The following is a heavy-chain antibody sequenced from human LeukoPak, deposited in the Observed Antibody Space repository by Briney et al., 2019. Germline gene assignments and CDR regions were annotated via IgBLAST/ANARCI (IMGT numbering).Heavy chain of an antibody. J-gene: IGHJ3*02. V-gene: IGHV3-7*01. CDR3: ARDTMIARAFDI. Sequence: GGSLRLSCVDSGLNFEAYWMAWVRQAPGKGPEWVANIRQDGSEKNYVDSVRGRFTISRDNAKSSLYLQMNSLRAEDTAVYYCARDTMIARAFDIWGQGTMVTVSS. CDR2: IRQDGSEK. CDR1: GLNFEAYW. D-gene: IGHD3-22*01.